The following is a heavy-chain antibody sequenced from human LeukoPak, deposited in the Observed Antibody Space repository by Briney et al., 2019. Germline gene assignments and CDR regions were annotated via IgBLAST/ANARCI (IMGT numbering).Heavy chain of an antibody. CDR2: ITGSSTDI. D-gene: IGHD1-14*01. Sequence: GGSLRLSCVASGFIFSNYAFNWVRLAPGKGLEWVSSITGSSTDIYYSDSVKGRFTISRDNAQSSLYLQMDSLRAEDTAVYYCARDSGPADPEAFDIWGQGTMVTVSS. CDR1: GFIFSNYA. CDR3: ARDSGPADPEAFDI. J-gene: IGHJ3*02. V-gene: IGHV3-21*01.